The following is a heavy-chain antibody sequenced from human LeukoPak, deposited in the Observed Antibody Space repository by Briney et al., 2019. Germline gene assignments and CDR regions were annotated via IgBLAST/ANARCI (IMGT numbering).Heavy chain of an antibody. D-gene: IGHD3-3*01. V-gene: IGHV1-2*02. Sequence: ASVKVSCKASGYTFTSYYMHWVRQAPGQGLEWMGWINPNSGGTNYAQKFQGRVTMTRDTSISTAYMELSRLRSDDTAVYYCARDMRPYDFWSGYRYNWFDPWGQGTLVTVSS. J-gene: IGHJ5*02. CDR3: ARDMRPYDFWSGYRYNWFDP. CDR2: INPNSGGT. CDR1: GYTFTSYY.